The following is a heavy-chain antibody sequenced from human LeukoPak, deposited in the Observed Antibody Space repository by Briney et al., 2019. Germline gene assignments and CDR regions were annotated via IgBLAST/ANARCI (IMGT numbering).Heavy chain of an antibody. CDR3: ATGSGSYYGVVHY. Sequence: GWCLRLSCAAPGFAFRTYGMHTGRQAPAKGLERVAVIWRDGSTKYYADSVKGRFTVSRDNSKNTLSLQMNSLRAEDTAIYYCATGSGSYYGVVHYWGQGTLVTVSS. J-gene: IGHJ4*02. CDR1: GFAFRTYG. D-gene: IGHD1-26*01. V-gene: IGHV3-33*03. CDR2: IWRDGSTK.